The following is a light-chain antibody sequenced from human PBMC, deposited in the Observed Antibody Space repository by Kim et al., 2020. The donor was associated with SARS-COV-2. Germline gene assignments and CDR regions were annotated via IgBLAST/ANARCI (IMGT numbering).Light chain of an antibody. CDR2: GAS. CDR1: QSIRDPY. V-gene: IGKV3-20*01. CDR3: QQYGNTPRT. J-gene: IGKJ1*01. Sequence: EIVLTQSPGTLSLSPGERATLSCRASQSIRDPYLAWYQHKSGQAPRLLIFGASSRAIDIPDRFSGSGSGTDFTLTISSLEPEDFAVYYCQQYGNTPRTFGQGTKVDIK.